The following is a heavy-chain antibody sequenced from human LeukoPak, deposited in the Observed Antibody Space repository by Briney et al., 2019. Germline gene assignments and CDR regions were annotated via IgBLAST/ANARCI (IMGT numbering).Heavy chain of an antibody. J-gene: IGHJ3*02. D-gene: IGHD6-6*01. CDR1: GGSISSHF. CDR2: VYYSGNT. V-gene: IGHV4-59*11. Sequence: PSETLSLTCSVSGGSISSHFWTWIRQPPGKGLEWIGYVYYSGNTNYNPSLRSRVTISIDTSKNQFSLNLKSVTAADTAIYYCAREGLAARQGAFDIWGQGTVVSVSS. CDR3: AREGLAARQGAFDI.